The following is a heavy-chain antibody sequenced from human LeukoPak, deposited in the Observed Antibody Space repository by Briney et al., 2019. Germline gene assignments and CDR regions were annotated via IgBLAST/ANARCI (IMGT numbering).Heavy chain of an antibody. CDR1: GSGFTFGNFG. CDR2: ISGSGHYT. D-gene: IGHD3-10*01. Sequence: AGGSLRLSCEASGSGFTFGNFGLSWVRQAPGRGLEWLSGISGSGHYTYYANSVKGRFTISRDNSKNTLYLQMNSLRAEDTAVYYCAKWKEWFGESYTNAFDIWGQGTMVTVSS. V-gene: IGHV3-23*01. J-gene: IGHJ3*02. CDR3: AKWKEWFGESYTNAFDI.